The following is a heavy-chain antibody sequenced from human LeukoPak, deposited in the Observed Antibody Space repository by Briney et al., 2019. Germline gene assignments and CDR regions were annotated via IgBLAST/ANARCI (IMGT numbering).Heavy chain of an antibody. V-gene: IGHV4-59*08. CDR3: ARNLLLWYYFDY. D-gene: IGHD3-10*01. CDR2: IYYSGST. Sequence: SETLSLTCTVSGGSISSYYWSWIRQPPGKGLEWIGYIYYSGSTNYNPSLKSRVTISVDTSKNQFSLKLSSVTAADTAVYYCARNLLLWYYFDYWGQGTLVTVSS. J-gene: IGHJ4*02. CDR1: GGSISSYY.